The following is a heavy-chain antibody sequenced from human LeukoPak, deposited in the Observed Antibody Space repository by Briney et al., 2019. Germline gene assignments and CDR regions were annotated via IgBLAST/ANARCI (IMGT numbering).Heavy chain of an antibody. CDR1: GFTFSSYS. CDR3: ARDYSSSNPLPYN. V-gene: IGHV3-21*01. J-gene: IGHJ4*02. Sequence: NAGGSLRLSCAASGFTFSSYSMNWVRQAPGKGLEWVSSISSSSTYIYYADSVKGRFTISRDNAKNSLYLQMNSLRAEDTAVYYCARDYSSSNPLPYNWGQGTLVTVSS. D-gene: IGHD6-6*01. CDR2: ISSSSTYI.